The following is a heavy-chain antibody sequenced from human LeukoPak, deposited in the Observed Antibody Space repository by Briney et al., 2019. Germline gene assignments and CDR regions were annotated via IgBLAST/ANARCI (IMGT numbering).Heavy chain of an antibody. J-gene: IGHJ4*02. Sequence: GESLEISRKGSGYSFTSYWIGWVRQMPGKGLEWMGIIYPGDSDTRYSPSFQGQVTISADKSISTAYLQWSSLKASDTAMYYCARRAYCSSTSCYLHFDYWGQGTLVTVSS. CDR1: GYSFTSYW. V-gene: IGHV5-51*01. CDR2: IYPGDSDT. CDR3: ARRAYCSSTSCYLHFDY. D-gene: IGHD2-2*01.